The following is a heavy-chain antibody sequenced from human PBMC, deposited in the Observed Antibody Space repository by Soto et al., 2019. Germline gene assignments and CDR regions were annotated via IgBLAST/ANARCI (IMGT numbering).Heavy chain of an antibody. CDR1: GFTFSSYA. CDR2: ISGSGGST. Sequence: GGSLRLSCAASGFTFSSYAISWVRQAPGKGLEWVSAISGSGGSTYYADSVKGRFTISRDNSKNTLYLQMNSLRAEDTAVYYCATIKRYYFDYWGQGTLVTVSS. V-gene: IGHV3-23*01. D-gene: IGHD1-1*01. J-gene: IGHJ4*02. CDR3: ATIKRYYFDY.